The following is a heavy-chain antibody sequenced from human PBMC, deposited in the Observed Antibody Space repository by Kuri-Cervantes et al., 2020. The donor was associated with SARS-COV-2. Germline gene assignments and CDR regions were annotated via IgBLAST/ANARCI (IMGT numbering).Heavy chain of an antibody. J-gene: IGHJ4*02. Sequence: GGSLRLSCAASGFTFSSYSMNWVRQAPGKGLEWVSYISSSSTIYYADSVKGRFTISRDNAKNSLYLQMNSLRAVDTAVYYCAELGMGPVDYWGQGTLVTVSS. V-gene: IGHV3-48*01. D-gene: IGHD7-27*01. CDR3: AELGMGPVDY. CDR2: ISSSSTI. CDR1: GFTFSSYS.